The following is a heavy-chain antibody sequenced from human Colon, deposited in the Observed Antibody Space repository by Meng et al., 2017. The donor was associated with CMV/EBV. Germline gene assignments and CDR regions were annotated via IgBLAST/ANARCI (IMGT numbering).Heavy chain of an antibody. CDR3: ARGCGRSKLHH. D-gene: IGHD1-26*01. Sequence: LMDPGAGLEKPSGAVQAACKSSCASIRKFNQRSWSRPPRREVQWWSGIVSHSTNHNYDATFRGRVNMSCDTSNNPASMRLSSLTSADTAVYFCARGCGRSKLHHWDQGTLVTVSS. CDR2: VSHSTNH. CDR1: CASIRKFN. J-gene: IGHJ1*01. V-gene: IGHV4-59*07.